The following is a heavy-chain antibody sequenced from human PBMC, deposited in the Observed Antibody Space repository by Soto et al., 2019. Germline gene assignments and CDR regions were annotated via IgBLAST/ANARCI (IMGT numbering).Heavy chain of an antibody. Sequence: GGSLRLSCAASGFTFSSYGMHWVRQAPGKGLEWVAVISYDGSNKYYADSVKGRFTISRDNAKNTLYLQMNSLIAEDTAVYYCASRSSGWYLDYWGQGTLVTVSS. V-gene: IGHV3-30*03. CDR1: GFTFSSYG. CDR2: ISYDGSNK. J-gene: IGHJ4*02. D-gene: IGHD6-19*01. CDR3: ASRSSGWYLDY.